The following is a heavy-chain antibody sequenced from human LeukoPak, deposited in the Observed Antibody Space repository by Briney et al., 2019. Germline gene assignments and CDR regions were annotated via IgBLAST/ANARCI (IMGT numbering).Heavy chain of an antibody. CDR3: ARDFGGFLEWLTYFDY. V-gene: IGHV1-18*01. J-gene: IGHJ4*02. D-gene: IGHD3-3*01. Sequence: ASVKVSCKASGYTFTSYGISWVRQAPGQGLEWMGWISAYNGNTNYAQKLQGRVTMTTDTSTSTAYMELRSLRSDDTAVYYCARDFGGFLEWLTYFDYWGQGTLVTVSS. CDR2: ISAYNGNT. CDR1: GYTFTSYG.